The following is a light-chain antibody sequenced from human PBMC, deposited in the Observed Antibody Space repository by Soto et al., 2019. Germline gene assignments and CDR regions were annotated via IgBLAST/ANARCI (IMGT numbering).Light chain of an antibody. CDR3: QQRESWPLT. V-gene: IGKV3-11*01. Sequence: ENVLTQSPATLSLSPGEGATLSCRASESVGSDLAWYQQKPGQPPRLLIYDVSGRATGVPARFSGSGSGTAFAPTISSLEPEDFAVYYCQQRESWPLTLGGGTKVEIK. CDR1: ESVGSD. CDR2: DVS. J-gene: IGKJ4*01.